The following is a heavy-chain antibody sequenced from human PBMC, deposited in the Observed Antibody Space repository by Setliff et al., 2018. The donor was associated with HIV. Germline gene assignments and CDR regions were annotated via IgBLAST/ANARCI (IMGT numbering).Heavy chain of an antibody. Sequence: PSETLSLTCFVSGVSISDHYWGWIRQPPGKGLEWIGYIYSSGTTQYNPSVESRVTMSLDTSRDQFSLNLRSVTAADTAVYFCARLGRAIDRGGYSLRFDYWGQGTLVTVS. V-gene: IGHV4-4*09. J-gene: IGHJ4*02. CDR1: GVSISDHY. CDR3: ARLGRAIDRGGYSLRFDY. CDR2: IYSSGTT. D-gene: IGHD3-22*01.